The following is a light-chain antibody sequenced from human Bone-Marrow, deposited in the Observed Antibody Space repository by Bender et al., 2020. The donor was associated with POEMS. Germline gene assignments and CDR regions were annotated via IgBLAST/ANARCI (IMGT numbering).Light chain of an antibody. J-gene: IGLJ2*01. CDR1: TSDVGSFHL. CDR3: CSYAPTSTLI. V-gene: IGLV2-23*02. Sequence: QSALTQPASVSGSPGQSITISCTGTTSDVGSFHLVSWYQHHPGKAPKLLIYEVSRRPSGVSNRCSGFKFDNTSSLTISGLQPEDEGFYYCCSYAPTSTLIFGGGTKVT. CDR2: EVS.